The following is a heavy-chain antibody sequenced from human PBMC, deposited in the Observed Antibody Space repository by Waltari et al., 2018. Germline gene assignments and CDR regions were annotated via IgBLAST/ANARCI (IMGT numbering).Heavy chain of an antibody. V-gene: IGHV7-4-1*02. J-gene: IGHJ6*02. CDR2: IKTRTGNA. CDR1: GYTFSNYA. CDR3: ARGAYCNSTSCYYYHGMDV. Sequence: QVQLVQSGSELKKPGASVKVSCKASGYTFSNYAMNGVRHAPGQGLEWLGWIKTRTGNARYAQGFKGRFVFSLDTSVSTAYLQISSLKAEDTAVYFCARGAYCNSTSCYYYHGMDVWGQGTTVTVSS. D-gene: IGHD2-2*01.